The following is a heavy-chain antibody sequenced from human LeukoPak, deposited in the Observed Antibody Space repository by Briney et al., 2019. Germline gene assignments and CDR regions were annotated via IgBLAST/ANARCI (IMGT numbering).Heavy chain of an antibody. V-gene: IGHV3-30-3*01. D-gene: IGHD2-2*01. Sequence: GRSLRLSCAASGFTFSSYAMHWVRQAPGKGLEWVAVISYDGSNKYYADSVKGRFTISRDNSKNTLYLQMNSLRAEDTAVYYCAREDIVVVPAANYFDYWGQGTLVTVSS. CDR3: AREDIVVVPAANYFDY. CDR1: GFTFSSYA. CDR2: ISYDGSNK. J-gene: IGHJ4*02.